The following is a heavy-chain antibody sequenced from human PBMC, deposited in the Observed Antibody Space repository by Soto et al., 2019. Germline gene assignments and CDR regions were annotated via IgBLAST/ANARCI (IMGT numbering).Heavy chain of an antibody. CDR3: ACRPRGRYSYGPSGRDV. J-gene: IGHJ6*04. CDR2: IIPIFGTA. D-gene: IGHD5-18*01. V-gene: IGHV1-69*13. Sequence: GASVKVSCKASGGTFSSYAISWVRQAPGQGLEWMGGIIPIFGTANYAQKFQGRVTITADESTSTAYMELSSLRSEDTAVYYCACRPRGRYSYGPSGRDVGGKGTRVTVPS. CDR1: GGTFSSYA.